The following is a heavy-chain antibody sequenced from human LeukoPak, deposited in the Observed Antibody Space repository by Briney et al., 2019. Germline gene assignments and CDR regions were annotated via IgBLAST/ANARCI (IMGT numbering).Heavy chain of an antibody. Sequence: GGSLRLSCADSGFTLSSYWMTWVRQAPGKGLEWVANIKQDGSEKYYVDSVKGRFTISRDNAKNSLYLQMNSLRAEDTALYYCAGARVGWYFDYWGQEPWSPSPQ. V-gene: IGHV3-7*05. CDR2: IKQDGSEK. J-gene: IGHJ4*01. D-gene: IGHD6-19*01. CDR1: GFTLSSYW. CDR3: AGARVGWYFDY.